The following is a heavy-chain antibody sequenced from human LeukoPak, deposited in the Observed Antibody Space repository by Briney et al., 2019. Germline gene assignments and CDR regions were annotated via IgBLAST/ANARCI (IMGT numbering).Heavy chain of an antibody. D-gene: IGHD6-19*01. V-gene: IGHV4-34*01. Sequence: SETLSLTCAVYGGSSSGYYWSWIRQPPGKGLEWIGEINHSGSTNYNPSLKSRVTISVDTSKNQFSLKLSSVTAADTAVYYCARVGASSGWPLTDYWGQGTLVTVSS. CDR1: GGSSSGYY. CDR2: INHSGST. CDR3: ARVGASSGWPLTDY. J-gene: IGHJ4*02.